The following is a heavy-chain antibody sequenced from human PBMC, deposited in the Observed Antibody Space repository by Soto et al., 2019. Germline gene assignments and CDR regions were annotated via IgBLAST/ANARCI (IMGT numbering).Heavy chain of an antibody. V-gene: IGHV3-9*01. CDR1: GFTFDDYA. CDR2: ISWNSGSI. Sequence: EVQLVESGGGLVQPGRSLRLSCAASGFTFDDYAMHWVRQAPGKGLEWVSGISWNSGSIGYADSVKGRFTISRDNANNSLYLQMNRRRAEDTALYYCAKGLSSSWYLDAFDIWGQGTMVTVSS. D-gene: IGHD6-13*01. CDR3: AKGLSSSWYLDAFDI. J-gene: IGHJ3*02.